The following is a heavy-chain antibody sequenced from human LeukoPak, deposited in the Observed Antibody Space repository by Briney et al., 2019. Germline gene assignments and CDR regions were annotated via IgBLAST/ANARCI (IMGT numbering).Heavy chain of an antibody. J-gene: IGHJ4*02. Sequence: PGGSLRLSCAASGFTFSSHAMHWVRQAPGKGLEWVALISYDGSNKHYADSVKGRFTISRDNSKSMLYLQMNSLRAEDTAVYYCAGPGGVDYWGQGTLVTVSS. CDR3: AGPGGVDY. D-gene: IGHD1-1*01. CDR2: ISYDGSNK. V-gene: IGHV3-30-3*01. CDR1: GFTFSSHA.